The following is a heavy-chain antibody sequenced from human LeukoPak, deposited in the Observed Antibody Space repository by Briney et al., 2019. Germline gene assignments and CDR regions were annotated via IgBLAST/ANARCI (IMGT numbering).Heavy chain of an antibody. D-gene: IGHD1-26*01. CDR3: AKRGSGPDFDY. CDR2: ISSSGNSI. J-gene: IGHJ4*02. Sequence: GGSLRLSCAASGFTFSSYEMNWVRQAPGKGLEWVSYISSSGNSIYYADSVKGRFTISRDNSKNTLYLQMNSLRAEDTAVYYCAKRGSGPDFDYWGQGTLVTVSS. V-gene: IGHV3-48*03. CDR1: GFTFSSYE.